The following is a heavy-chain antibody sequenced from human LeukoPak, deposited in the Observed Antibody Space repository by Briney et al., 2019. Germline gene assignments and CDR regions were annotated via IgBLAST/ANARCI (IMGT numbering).Heavy chain of an antibody. Sequence: GGSLRVSCAASGFTFVDYAMHSVRPAPGGGVERVSFITGDGGSTYYADFVKGRFTNSRYNSKNSLHLQMNSLRTQDTALYYCAKGYYYDSSGYYYLDYWGQGTLVTVSS. J-gene: IGHJ4*02. CDR2: ITGDGGST. CDR1: GFTFVDYA. CDR3: AKGYYYDSSGYYYLDY. V-gene: IGHV3-43*02. D-gene: IGHD3-22*01.